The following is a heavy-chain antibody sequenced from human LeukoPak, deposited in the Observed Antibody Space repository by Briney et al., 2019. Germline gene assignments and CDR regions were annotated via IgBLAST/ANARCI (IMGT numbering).Heavy chain of an antibody. J-gene: IGHJ4*02. Sequence: SETLSLTCAVYGGSFSGYFWSWIRQPPGKGLEWIGEINHSGSTNYNPSLKSRVTISVDTSKNQFSLKLSPVTAADTAVYYCARHRYGSDTSCFGFWGQGTLVTVSS. CDR1: GGSFSGYF. CDR2: INHSGST. D-gene: IGHD2-2*01. V-gene: IGHV4-34*01. CDR3: ARHRYGSDTSCFGF.